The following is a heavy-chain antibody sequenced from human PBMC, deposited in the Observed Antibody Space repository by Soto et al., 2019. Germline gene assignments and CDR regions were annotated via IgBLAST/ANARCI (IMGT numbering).Heavy chain of an antibody. V-gene: IGHV2-5*02. CDR2: IDWGDNK. Sequence: QITLKESGPTLVKPTQTLTLTCTFSGFPLSTSGLAVGWFLQSPVKALEWLALIDWGDNKRYSSSLQSRLTPTKDPSKNLVVLTMTNMDPVDTGTYYYAHRRPTHLAFDSWRQGTLVSVSS. CDR1: GFPLSTSGLA. J-gene: IGHJ4*02. CDR3: AHRRPTHLAFDS.